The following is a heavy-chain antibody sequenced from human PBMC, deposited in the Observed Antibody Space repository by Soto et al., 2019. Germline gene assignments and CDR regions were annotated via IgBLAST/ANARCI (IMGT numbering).Heavy chain of an antibody. CDR2: IYSGGST. CDR1: GFTVSSNY. V-gene: IGHV3-53*01. CDR3: AKDIVAVGLQFDH. Sequence: GGSLRLSCAASGFTVSSNYMSWVRQAPGKGLEWVSVIYSGGSTYYADSVKGRFTISRDNSKNTLYLQMNTLRAEDTAVYYCAKDIVAVGLQFDHWGQGTLVTVSS. D-gene: IGHD2-21*01. J-gene: IGHJ4*02.